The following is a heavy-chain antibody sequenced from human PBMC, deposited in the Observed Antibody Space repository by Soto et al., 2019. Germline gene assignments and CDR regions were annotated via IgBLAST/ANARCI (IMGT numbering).Heavy chain of an antibody. CDR1: GGTFSSYA. CDR2: IIPIFGTA. V-gene: IGHV1-69*13. CDR3: ARDQSDYYGSGSYQYFDY. J-gene: IGHJ4*02. Sequence: ASVKVSCKASGGTFSSYAISWVRQAPGQGLEWMGGIIPIFGTANYAQKFQGRVTITADESTSTAYMELSSLRSEDTAVYYCARDQSDYYGSGSYQYFDYWGQGTLVTVSS. D-gene: IGHD3-10*01.